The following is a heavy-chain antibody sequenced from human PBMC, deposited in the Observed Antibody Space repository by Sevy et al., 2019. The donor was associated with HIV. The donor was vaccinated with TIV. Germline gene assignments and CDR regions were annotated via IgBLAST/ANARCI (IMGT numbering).Heavy chain of an antibody. J-gene: IGHJ5*02. D-gene: IGHD2-2*01. V-gene: IGHV3-23*01. CDR3: AKDVGYCSSTSCWFDP. CDR2: ISGSGGST. CDR1: GFTFSSYA. Sequence: GGSLRLSCAASGFTFSSYAMSWVRQAPGKGLEWVSAISGSGGSTYYADSVKGRFTSSRDNSKNTLYLQMNSLRAEDTAVYYCAKDVGYCSSTSCWFDPWGQGTLVTVSS.